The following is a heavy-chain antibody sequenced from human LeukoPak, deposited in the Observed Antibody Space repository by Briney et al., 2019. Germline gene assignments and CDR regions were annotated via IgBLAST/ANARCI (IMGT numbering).Heavy chain of an antibody. CDR2: IRSSSET. Sequence: GGSLRLSCVAPGFIFSQYSMNWVRQAPGKGLEWVSHIRSSSETFYADSVKGRFTISRDNARNSLYLQMNNLRGEDTAIYYCARDAGNSGYGCDLWGQGTLVTVSS. J-gene: IGHJ5*02. CDR3: ARDAGNSGYGCDL. CDR1: GFIFSQYS. V-gene: IGHV3-48*01. D-gene: IGHD5-12*01.